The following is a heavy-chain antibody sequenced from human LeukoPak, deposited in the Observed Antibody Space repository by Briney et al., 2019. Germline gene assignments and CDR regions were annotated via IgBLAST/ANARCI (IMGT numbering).Heavy chain of an antibody. J-gene: IGHJ6*02. CDR3: ARDRVVTALYYYYGMDV. Sequence: SVKVSCKASGGTFSSYVISWVRQAPGQGLEWMGRIIPILGIANYAQKFQGRVTITADKSTGTAYMELSSLRSEDTAVYYCARDRVVTALYYYYGMDVWGQGTTVTVSS. CDR2: IIPILGIA. V-gene: IGHV1-69*04. CDR1: GGTFSSYV. D-gene: IGHD2-21*02.